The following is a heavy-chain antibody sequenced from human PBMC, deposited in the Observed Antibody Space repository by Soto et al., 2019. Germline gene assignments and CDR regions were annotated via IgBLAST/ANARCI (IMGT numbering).Heavy chain of an antibody. D-gene: IGHD2-15*01. CDR1: GGTFSSYA. CDR2: IIPIFGTA. CDR3: ARAVVRGPSAGGAFDI. J-gene: IGHJ3*02. V-gene: IGHV1-69*12. Sequence: QVQLVQSGAEVKKPGSSVKVSCKASGGTFSSYAISWVRQAPGQGLEWMGGIIPIFGTANYAQKFQGRVTITADESTSTAYRELSSLRSEDTAVYYCARAVVRGPSAGGAFDIWGQGTMVTVSS.